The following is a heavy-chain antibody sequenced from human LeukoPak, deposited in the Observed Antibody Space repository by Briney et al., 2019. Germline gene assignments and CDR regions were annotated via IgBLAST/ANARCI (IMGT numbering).Heavy chain of an antibody. J-gene: IGHJ3*02. Sequence: TAGGSLRLSCAASGFTFSSGWLSWVRQAAGKGLEWVGRTKSKIDGETTDYAAPVKGRFTISRDDSKNTLYLQTSSLKTEDTAVYYCTTGGAGTGRFDIWGQGTMVRVSS. CDR3: TTGGAGTGRFDI. V-gene: IGHV3-15*01. CDR1: GFTFSSGW. D-gene: IGHD1-1*01. CDR2: TKSKIDGETT.